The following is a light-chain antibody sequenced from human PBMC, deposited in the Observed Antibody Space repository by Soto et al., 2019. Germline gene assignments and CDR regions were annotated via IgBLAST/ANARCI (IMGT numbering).Light chain of an antibody. J-gene: IGLJ2*01. CDR1: SSDVGDYNF. V-gene: IGLV2-14*01. CDR2: EVS. Sequence: QSALIQPPSVSGSPGQSVTISCTGTSSDVGDYNFVSWYQQQPGKAPKLIIYEVSNRPSGVSTRFSGSKSGNTASLTISGLQAEDEADYYCSLYSTSVVFGGGTKLTVL. CDR3: SLYSTSVV.